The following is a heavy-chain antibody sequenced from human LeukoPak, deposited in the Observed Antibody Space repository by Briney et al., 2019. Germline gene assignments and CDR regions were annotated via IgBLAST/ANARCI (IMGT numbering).Heavy chain of an antibody. CDR2: IYTSGST. CDR3: ARDVIGSSWGSGLGY. Sequence: SETLSLTCTVSGGSISSGSYYWSWIRQPAGKGLEWIGRIYTSGSTNYNPSLKSRVTISVDTSKNQFSLKLSSVTAADTAVYYCARDVIGSSWGSGLGYWGQGTLVTVSS. CDR1: GGSISSGSYY. D-gene: IGHD6-13*01. V-gene: IGHV4-61*02. J-gene: IGHJ4*02.